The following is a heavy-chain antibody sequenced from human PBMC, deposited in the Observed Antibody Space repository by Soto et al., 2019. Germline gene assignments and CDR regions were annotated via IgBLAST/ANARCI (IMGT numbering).Heavy chain of an antibody. D-gene: IGHD6-19*01. J-gene: IGHJ4*02. V-gene: IGHV3-9*01. Sequence: DVQLVESGGGLVQPGRSLRLSCAASGFTFDDYAMHWVRQAPGKGLEWVSGISWNSGSIGYADSVKGRFTISRDNAKNSLYLQMNSLRAEDTALYYCAKDLSSGWSVRYYFDYWGQGTLVTVSS. CDR2: ISWNSGSI. CDR3: AKDLSSGWSVRYYFDY. CDR1: GFTFDDYA.